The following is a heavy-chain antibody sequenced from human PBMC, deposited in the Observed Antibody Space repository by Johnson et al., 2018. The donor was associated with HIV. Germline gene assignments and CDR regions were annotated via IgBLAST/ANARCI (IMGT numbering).Heavy chain of an antibody. CDR2: INWNSGSR. D-gene: IGHD3-22*01. J-gene: IGHJ3*02. V-gene: IGHV3-9*01. Sequence: VQLVESGGNLVQPGRSLRLSCAASGFTFDDYAMHWVRQAPGKGPEWVSGINWNSGSRGYADSVKGRFTISRDNAKSSLYLQMNSLRAEDTALYYCAKGDYADSSGYWLGYDFFHIWGQGTMVTVSS. CDR1: GFTFDDYA. CDR3: AKGDYADSSGYWLGYDFFHI.